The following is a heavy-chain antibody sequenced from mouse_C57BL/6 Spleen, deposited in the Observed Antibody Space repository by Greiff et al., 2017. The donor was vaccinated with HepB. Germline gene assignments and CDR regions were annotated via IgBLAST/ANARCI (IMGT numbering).Heavy chain of an antibody. Sequence: VQLQQSGPELVKPGASVKIPCKASGYTFTDYNMDWVKQSHGKSLEWIGDINPNNGGTIYNQKFKGKATLTVDKSSSTAYMELRSLTSEDTAVYYCAESGYYGPWFAYWGQGTLVTVSA. CDR3: AESGYYGPWFAY. CDR1: GYTFTDYN. V-gene: IGHV1-18*01. CDR2: INPNNGGT. D-gene: IGHD1-2*01. J-gene: IGHJ3*01.